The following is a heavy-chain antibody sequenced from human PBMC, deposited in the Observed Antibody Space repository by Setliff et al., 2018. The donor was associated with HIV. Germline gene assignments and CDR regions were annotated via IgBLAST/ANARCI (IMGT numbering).Heavy chain of an antibody. Sequence: PSETLSLTCTVSGGSISSYYWSWIRQPPGKGLEWIGYIYTSGSTNYNPSLKSRVTISVDTSKNQFSLKLSSVTAADTAVYYCARAVTTIDYYFDYWGQGTLVTVSS. V-gene: IGHV4-4*08. J-gene: IGHJ4*02. CDR1: GGSISSYY. D-gene: IGHD4-17*01. CDR2: IYTSGST. CDR3: ARAVTTIDYYFDY.